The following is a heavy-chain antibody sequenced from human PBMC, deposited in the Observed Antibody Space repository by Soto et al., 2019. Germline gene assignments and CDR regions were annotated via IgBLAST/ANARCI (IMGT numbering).Heavy chain of an antibody. Sequence: GGSLRLSCAASGFTFSSYWMSWVRQAPGKGLERVANIKQDGSEKYYVDPVKGRFTISRDNTKNSLYLQMNSLRAEDTAVYYCAKDVYCDSGYYFHYFDYWGQGILVTVSS. CDR2: IKQDGSEK. V-gene: IGHV3-7*01. CDR3: AKDVYCDSGYYFHYFDY. J-gene: IGHJ4*02. D-gene: IGHD3-10*01. CDR1: GFTFSSYW.